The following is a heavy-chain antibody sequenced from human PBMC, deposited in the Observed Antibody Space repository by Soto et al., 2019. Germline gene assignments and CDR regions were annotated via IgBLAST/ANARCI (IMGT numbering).Heavy chain of an antibody. Sequence: QLQLQESGPGLVKPSETLSLTCTVSGGSISSSSYYWGWIRQPPGKGLEWIGSIYYSGSTYYNPSLKSRVTISVDTSKNQFSLKLSSVTAADTAVYYCGSDYYDSSGYYVPTNTVLYDYWGQGTLVTVSS. V-gene: IGHV4-39*01. J-gene: IGHJ4*02. CDR2: IYYSGST. CDR1: GGSISSSSYY. D-gene: IGHD3-22*01. CDR3: GSDYYDSSGYYVPTNTVLYDY.